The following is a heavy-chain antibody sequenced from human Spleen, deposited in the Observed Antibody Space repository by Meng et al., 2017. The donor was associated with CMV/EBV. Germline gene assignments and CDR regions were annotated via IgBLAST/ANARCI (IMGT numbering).Heavy chain of an antibody. J-gene: IGHJ4*02. Sequence: SETLSLTCTVSGGSISSYYWSWIRQPPGKGLEWIGYIYYSGSTNYNPSPKSRVTISVDTSKNQFSLKLSSVTAADTAVYYCAREWLGPYYYDSSGYYFFDYWGQGTLVTVSS. D-gene: IGHD3-22*01. CDR3: AREWLGPYYYDSSGYYFFDY. CDR2: IYYSGST. CDR1: GGSISSYY. V-gene: IGHV4-59*01.